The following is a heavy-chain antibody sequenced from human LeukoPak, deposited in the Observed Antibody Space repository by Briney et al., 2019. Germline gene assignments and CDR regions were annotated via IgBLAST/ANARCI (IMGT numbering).Heavy chain of an antibody. CDR1: GFIFSTYG. J-gene: IGHJ6*02. V-gene: IGHV3-33*01. CDR3: ARDLYGDYGGGNYYGMDV. D-gene: IGHD4-17*01. Sequence: PGTSLRLSCAASGFIFSTYGIHWVRQAPGKGLEWVAVIWYDGSNKYCADSVKGRFTISRDNVKNTLYLQMNSLRAEDTAVYYCARDLYGDYGGGNYYGMDVWGQGTTVTVSS. CDR2: IWYDGSNK.